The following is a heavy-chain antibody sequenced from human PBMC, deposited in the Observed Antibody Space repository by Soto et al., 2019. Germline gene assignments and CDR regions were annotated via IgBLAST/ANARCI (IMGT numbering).Heavy chain of an antibody. Sequence: QVQLVESGGGVVQPGRSLRLSCAASGFTFSSYGMHWVRQAPGKGLEWVAVISYDGSNKYYADSVKGRFTISRDNSKNTLYLQMNSLRAEDTAVYYCAKDGGHSSGWPWQTDYWGQGTLVTVFS. J-gene: IGHJ4*02. CDR1: GFTFSSYG. CDR2: ISYDGSNK. CDR3: AKDGGHSSGWPWQTDY. D-gene: IGHD6-19*01. V-gene: IGHV3-30*18.